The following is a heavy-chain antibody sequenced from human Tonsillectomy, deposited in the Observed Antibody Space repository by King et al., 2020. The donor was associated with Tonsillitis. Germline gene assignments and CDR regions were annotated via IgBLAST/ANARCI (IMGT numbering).Heavy chain of an antibody. Sequence: VQLQESGPGLVKPSETLSLTCTVSGGSISSFYWSWIRQPPGKGLEWLGYIYYSGSTNYNPSLKSRVTISVHTSKNQFSLKLSSVTAADTAVYYCVRGNYGLHAFDIWGHGTMVTVSS. J-gene: IGHJ3*02. CDR1: GGSISSFY. D-gene: IGHD3-16*01. CDR2: IYYSGST. V-gene: IGHV4-59*01. CDR3: VRGNYGLHAFDI.